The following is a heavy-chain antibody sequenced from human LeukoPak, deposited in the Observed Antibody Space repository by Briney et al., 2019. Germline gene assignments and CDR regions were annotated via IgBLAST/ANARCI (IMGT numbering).Heavy chain of an antibody. V-gene: IGHV3-30*02. J-gene: IGHJ6*03. CDR2: IRYDGSNK. D-gene: IGHD3-10*01. CDR3: AKWVVVRGVIITDYYYYMDV. Sequence: PGGSLRLSCAASGFTFSSYAMSWVRQAPGKGLEWVAFIRYDGSNKYYADSVKGRFTISRDNSKNTLYLQMNSLRAEDTAVYYCAKWVVVRGVIITDYYYYMDVWGKGTTVTVSS. CDR1: GFTFSSYA.